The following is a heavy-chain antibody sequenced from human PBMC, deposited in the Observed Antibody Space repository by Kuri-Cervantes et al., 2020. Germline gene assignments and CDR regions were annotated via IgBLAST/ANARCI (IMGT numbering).Heavy chain of an antibody. J-gene: IGHJ4*02. CDR3: NLVGATTKIRTLDY. CDR2: INPNSGGT. Sequence: ASVKVSCKASGYTFTGYYMHWVRQAPGQGLEWMGWINPNSGGTNYAQKFQGWVTMTRDTSISTAYMELSRLRSDDTAVYYCNLVGATTKIRTLDYWGQGTLVTVFS. CDR1: GYTFTGYY. V-gene: IGHV1-2*04. D-gene: IGHD1-26*01.